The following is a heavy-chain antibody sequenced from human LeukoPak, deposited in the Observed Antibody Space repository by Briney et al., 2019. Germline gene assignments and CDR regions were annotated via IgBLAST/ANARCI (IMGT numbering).Heavy chain of an antibody. V-gene: IGHV1-46*01. CDR2: INPSGGST. CDR3: ARFKRVGSSGWPLDY. CDR1: GYTFTSYY. Sequence: ASVKVSCKASGYTFTSYYMHWVRQAPGQGLEWMGVINPSGGSTSYAQKFQGRVTMTRDTSTSTVYMELSSLRSEDTAVYYCARFKRVGSSGWPLDYWGQGTLATVSS. J-gene: IGHJ4*02. D-gene: IGHD6-19*01.